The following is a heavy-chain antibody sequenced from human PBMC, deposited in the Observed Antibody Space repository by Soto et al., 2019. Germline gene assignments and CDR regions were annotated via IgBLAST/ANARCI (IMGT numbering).Heavy chain of an antibody. D-gene: IGHD3-22*01. Sequence: QVQLVQSGAEVKKPGASVKVSCKASGYTFTSYAMHWVRQAPGQRLEWMGWINAGNGNTKYSQKFQGRVPITRDTAASTAYMELSSLRSEDTAVYYAARTSGYYVYDYWGQGTLVTVSS. CDR1: GYTFTSYA. V-gene: IGHV1-3*01. J-gene: IGHJ4*02. CDR2: INAGNGNT. CDR3: ARTSGYYVYDY.